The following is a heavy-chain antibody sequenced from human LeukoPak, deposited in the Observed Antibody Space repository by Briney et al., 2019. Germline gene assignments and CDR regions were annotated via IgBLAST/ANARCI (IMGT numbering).Heavy chain of an antibody. CDR3: TREYSSSSDY. CDR1: GGSISSSSHH. Sequence: SETLSLTCTVSGGSISSSSHHWSWVRQPSGKGLEWIGSIYYSGNTYYNPSLKSRVTISVDTSKNQFSLKLTSVTAADTAVYYCTREYSSSSDYWGQGTLVTVSS. CDR2: IYYSGNT. D-gene: IGHD6-6*01. V-gene: IGHV4-39*02. J-gene: IGHJ4*02.